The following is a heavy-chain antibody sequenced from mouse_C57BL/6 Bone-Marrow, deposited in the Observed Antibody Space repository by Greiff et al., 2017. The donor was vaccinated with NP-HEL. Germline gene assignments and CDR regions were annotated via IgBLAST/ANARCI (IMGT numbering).Heavy chain of an antibody. J-gene: IGHJ1*03. Sequence: QVQLQQPGAELVMPGASVKLSCKASGYTFTSYWMHWVKQRPGQGLEWIGEIDPSDSYTNYNQKFKGKSTLTVDKSSSTAYMQLSSLTSEDSAVYYCARREVWYFDVWGTGTTVTVSS. V-gene: IGHV1-69*01. CDR1: GYTFTSYW. CDR2: IDPSDSYT. CDR3: ARREVWYFDV.